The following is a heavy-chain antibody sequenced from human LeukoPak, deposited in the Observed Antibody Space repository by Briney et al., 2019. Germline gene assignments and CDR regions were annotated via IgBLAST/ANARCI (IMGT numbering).Heavy chain of an antibody. J-gene: IGHJ4*02. CDR3: AGDLDQDSSGATFDY. D-gene: IGHD3-22*01. CDR2: IYTGGST. V-gene: IGHV3-53*01. CDR1: GFTVSSNY. Sequence: GGSLRLSCAASGFTVSSNYMSWVRQAPGKGLEWVSVIYTGGSTYYADSVKGRFTISRDNSKNTLYLQMNSLRAEDTAVYYSAGDLDQDSSGATFDYWGQGTLVTVSS.